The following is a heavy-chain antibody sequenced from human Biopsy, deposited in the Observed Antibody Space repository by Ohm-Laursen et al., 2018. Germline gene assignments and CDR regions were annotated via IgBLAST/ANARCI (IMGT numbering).Heavy chain of an antibody. CDR2: IYGDDNK. D-gene: IGHD1-26*01. CDR1: GFSLTNGGLS. J-gene: IGHJ6*02. V-gene: IGHV2-5*02. Sequence: TQTLTLTCSFSGFSLTNGGLSVGWIRQSPGRALEWLGLIYGDDNKRYSPSLKSRLLITKDTSKNQVVLTLTNVDPVDTGTYYCAHRQKWTFDFWGQGTTVIVSS. CDR3: AHRQKWTFDF.